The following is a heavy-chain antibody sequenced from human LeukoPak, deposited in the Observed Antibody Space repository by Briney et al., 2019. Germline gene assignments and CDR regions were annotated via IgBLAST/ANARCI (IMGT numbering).Heavy chain of an antibody. V-gene: IGHV3-11*01. CDR3: ARGSTYYLLDV. CDR1: GFASSDYY. D-gene: IGHD3-10*01. CDR2: VTGSGSTT. Sequence: GGSLRLSCVASGFASSDYYINWIRQAPGKGLEWISYVTGSGSTTYYVDSVKGRFTISRDNAKKSVSLQMDSLRGDDTAVYYCARGSTYYLLDVWGKGTTVTVSS. J-gene: IGHJ6*03.